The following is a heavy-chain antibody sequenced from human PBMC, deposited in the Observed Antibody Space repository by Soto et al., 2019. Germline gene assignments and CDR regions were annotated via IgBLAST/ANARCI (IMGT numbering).Heavy chain of an antibody. CDR2: ISAYNGNT. V-gene: IGHV1-18*01. D-gene: IGHD3-10*01. CDR1: GYTFTSYG. Sequence: ASVKVSCKASGYTFTSYGISWVRQAPGQGLEWMGWISAYNGNTNYAQKLQGRVTMTTDTSTSTAYMELRSLRSDDTAVYYCARVGIWFGELLYGMDVWGQGTTVTVSS. CDR3: ARVGIWFGELLYGMDV. J-gene: IGHJ6*02.